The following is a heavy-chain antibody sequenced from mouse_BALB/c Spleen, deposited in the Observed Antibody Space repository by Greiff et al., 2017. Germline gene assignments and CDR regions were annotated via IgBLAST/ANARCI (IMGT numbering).Heavy chain of an antibody. CDR1: GYTFTDYN. CDR2: IYPYNGGT. Sequence: VQLKQSGPELVKPGASVKISCKASGYTFTDYNMHWVKQSHGKSLEWIGYIYPYNGGTGYNQKFKSKATLTVDNSSSTAYMELRSLTSEDSAVYYCARGRTMITTEYFDVWGAGTTVTVSS. D-gene: IGHD2-4*01. CDR3: ARGRTMITTEYFDV. J-gene: IGHJ1*01. V-gene: IGHV1S29*02.